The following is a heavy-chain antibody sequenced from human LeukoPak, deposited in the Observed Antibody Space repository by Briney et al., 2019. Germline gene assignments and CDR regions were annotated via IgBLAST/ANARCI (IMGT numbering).Heavy chain of an antibody. CDR2: INPNSGGT. J-gene: IGHJ4*02. Sequence: ASVTVSCKASGYSFIDYFIHWVRQAPGLGLEWMGWINPNSGGTKYEQKFQGRVTMTRDTSISTAYMELSRLRSDDTAVYYCVRAGYSSGWYGVDYWGQGTLVTVSS. V-gene: IGHV1-2*02. CDR3: VRAGYSSGWYGVDY. D-gene: IGHD6-19*01. CDR1: GYSFIDYF.